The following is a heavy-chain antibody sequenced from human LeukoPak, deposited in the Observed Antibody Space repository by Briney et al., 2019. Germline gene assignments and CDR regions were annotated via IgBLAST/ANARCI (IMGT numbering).Heavy chain of an antibody. J-gene: IGHJ4*02. CDR1: GFTFSSYS. CDR2: ITSSSSSM. D-gene: IGHD1-26*01. Sequence: GGSLRLSCAASGFTFSSYSMNWVRQAPGKGLEWISYITSSSSSMYYADSMKGRFTISRDNAKNSLYLQMNSLRAEDTAVYYCARVSGSYGDSAYWGQGTLVTVSS. CDR3: ARVSGSYGDSAY. V-gene: IGHV3-48*04.